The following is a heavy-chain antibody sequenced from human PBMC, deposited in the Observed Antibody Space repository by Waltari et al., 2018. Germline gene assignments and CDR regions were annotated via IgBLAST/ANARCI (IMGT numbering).Heavy chain of an antibody. D-gene: IGHD1-1*01. Sequence: LKISCKGSGYSFTTYWIGWVRQMPGKGLEWMGIIYPGDSDTRYSPSFQGQVTISADNSISTAYLQWSSLKASDTAMYFCARAPTGTSSPYYFDYWGQGTLVTVSS. CDR2: IYPGDSDT. CDR3: ARAPTGTSSPYYFDY. CDR1: GYSFTTYW. J-gene: IGHJ4*02. V-gene: IGHV5-51*01.